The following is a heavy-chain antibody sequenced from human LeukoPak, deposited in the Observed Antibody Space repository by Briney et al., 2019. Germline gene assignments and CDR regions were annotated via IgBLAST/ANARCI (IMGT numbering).Heavy chain of an antibody. Sequence: GGSLRLSCAGSGFTSSNYRMTWVRQAPGKGLEWVANIKEDGSEKYYVDSVKGRFTISRDNAKNSLYPQMNSLRAEDTAVYYCARDPSSDAFDIWGQGTMVTVSS. V-gene: IGHV3-7*05. CDR1: GFTSSNYR. J-gene: IGHJ3*02. CDR3: ARDPSSDAFDI. CDR2: IKEDGSEK.